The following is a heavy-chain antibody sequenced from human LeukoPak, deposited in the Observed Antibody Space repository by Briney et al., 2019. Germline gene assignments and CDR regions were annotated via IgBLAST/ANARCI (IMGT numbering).Heavy chain of an antibody. CDR1: GFTFSSYG. Sequence: GGSLRLSCAASGFTFSSYGMHWVRQAPGKGLEWVAVMWYDGSNKYYTDSVKGRFTISRDDSENTLYLQMNSLRAEDTAVYYCAGAREYCTSTSCYLGGCGYWGQGTLVTVSS. V-gene: IGHV3-33*01. J-gene: IGHJ4*02. D-gene: IGHD2-2*01. CDR3: AGAREYCTSTSCYLGGCGY. CDR2: MWYDGSNK.